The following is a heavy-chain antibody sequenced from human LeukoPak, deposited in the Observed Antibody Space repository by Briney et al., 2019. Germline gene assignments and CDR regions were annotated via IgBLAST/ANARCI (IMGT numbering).Heavy chain of an antibody. J-gene: IGHJ3*02. CDR1: GGSFSGYY. CDR3: ARVGGMGYGDSDAFDI. Sequence: SETLSLTCAVYGGSFSGYYWSWIRQPPGKGLEWIGEINHSGSTNYNPSLKSRVTISVDTSKNQFSLKLSSVTAADTAVYYCARVGGMGYGDSDAFDIWGQGTMVTVSS. D-gene: IGHD4-17*01. CDR2: INHSGST. V-gene: IGHV4-34*01.